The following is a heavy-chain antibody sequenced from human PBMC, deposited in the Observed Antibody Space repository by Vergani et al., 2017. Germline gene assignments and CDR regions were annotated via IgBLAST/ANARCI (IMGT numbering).Heavy chain of an antibody. CDR3: ARDXLPNYDFWSGYSHAYYYYYGMDV. D-gene: IGHD3-3*01. J-gene: IGHJ6*02. CDR2: INSDGSST. V-gene: IGHV3-74*01. CDR1: GFTFSSYW. Sequence: EVQLVESGGGLVQPGGSLRLSCAASGFTFSSYWMHWVRQAPGKGLVWVSRINSDGSSTSYADSVKGRFTISRDNAKNTLYLQMNGLRAEDTAVYYCARDXLPNYDFWSGYSHAYYYYYGMDVWGQGTTVTVSS.